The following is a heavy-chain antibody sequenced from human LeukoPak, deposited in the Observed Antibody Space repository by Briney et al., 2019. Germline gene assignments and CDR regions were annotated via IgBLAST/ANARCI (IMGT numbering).Heavy chain of an antibody. Sequence: GGSLRLSCAASGFSFSVYAMSWVRQAPGKGLEWVGRIKTKTDGETTDYAAPVKGRFTISRDDSKNTVYLQMNSLKTEDTAVYYCTTLSVPVDYWGQGTLVTVSS. D-gene: IGHD2-2*01. CDR2: IKTKTDGETT. CDR1: GFSFSVYA. CDR3: TTLSVPVDY. J-gene: IGHJ4*02. V-gene: IGHV3-15*01.